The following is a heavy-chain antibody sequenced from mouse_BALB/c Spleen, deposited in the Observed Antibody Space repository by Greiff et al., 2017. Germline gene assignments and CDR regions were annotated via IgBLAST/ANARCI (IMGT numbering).Heavy chain of an antibody. CDR1: GYSITSGYS. Sequence: DVKLQESGPDLVKPSQSLSLTCTVTGYSITSGYSWHWIRQFPGNKLEWMGYIHYSGSTNYNPSLKSRISITRDTSKNQFFLQLNSVTTEDTATYYCARLPHYYGSSYLYYFDYWGQGTTLTVSS. CDR2: IHYSGST. J-gene: IGHJ2*01. D-gene: IGHD1-1*01. V-gene: IGHV3-1*02. CDR3: ARLPHYYGSSYLYYFDY.